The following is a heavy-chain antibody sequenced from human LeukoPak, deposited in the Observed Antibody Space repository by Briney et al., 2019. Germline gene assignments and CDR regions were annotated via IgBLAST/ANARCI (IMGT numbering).Heavy chain of an antibody. CDR2: AGWAGGTT. D-gene: IGHD5-18*01. J-gene: IGHJ4*02. CDR1: GFNFDRYT. CDR3: AKELDTMFFDY. V-gene: IGHV3-43*01. Sequence: PGGSLRPSCATSGFNFDRYTIHWVRHAPGKGLEWVSLAGWAGGTTYYSDSVGGRFTISRDSGKNSVYLQMNSLTTDDTAFYFCAKELDTMFFDYWGQGALVTVSS.